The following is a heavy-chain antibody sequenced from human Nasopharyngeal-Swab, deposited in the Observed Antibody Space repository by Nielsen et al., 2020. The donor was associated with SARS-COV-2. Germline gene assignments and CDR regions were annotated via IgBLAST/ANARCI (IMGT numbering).Heavy chain of an antibody. CDR1: GFTFSSYA. J-gene: IGHJ6*02. D-gene: IGHD4-17*01. CDR2: ISYDGSNR. V-gene: IGHV3-30-3*01. CDR3: ARSYYGAYYYGMDV. Sequence: GGSLRLSCAASGFTFSSYAMHWVRQAPGKGLEWVAVISYDGSNRYYADSVKGRFTISRDNSKNALYLQMNSLRAEDTAVYYCARSYYGAYYYGMDVWGQGTTVTVSS.